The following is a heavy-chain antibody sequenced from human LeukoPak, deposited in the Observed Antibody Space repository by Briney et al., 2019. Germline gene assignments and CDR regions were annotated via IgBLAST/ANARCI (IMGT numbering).Heavy chain of an antibody. CDR2: INPNSGAT. CDR3: ARDYYGSGSYSTDY. Sequence: ASVKVSCKASGYTFTGYQMHWVRQAPGQGLEWMGWINPNSGATNYAQVFQGRVTITRDTSIGTAYMELSRLRSDDTAVYYCARDYYGSGSYSTDYWGQGTLVTVSS. J-gene: IGHJ4*02. V-gene: IGHV1-2*02. D-gene: IGHD3-10*01. CDR1: GYTFTGYQ.